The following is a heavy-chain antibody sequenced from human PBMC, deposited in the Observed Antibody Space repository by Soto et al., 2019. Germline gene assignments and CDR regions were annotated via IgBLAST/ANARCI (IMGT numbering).Heavy chain of an antibody. J-gene: IGHJ5*01. CDR2: ISGSGSRK. CDR1: GLTFRNYA. D-gene: IGHD2-15*01. CDR3: AKEAVASEQVPIPGDS. V-gene: IGHV3-23*01. Sequence: EVYLLESGGGLVQPGGSLRLSCTASGLTFRNYAMTWVRQAPGRGLEWVSGISGSGSRKYYADSVKGRFTISRDNSKNMLFLQMDSLRDEETAMYHCAKEAVASEQVPIPGDSWGQGTLVTGSS.